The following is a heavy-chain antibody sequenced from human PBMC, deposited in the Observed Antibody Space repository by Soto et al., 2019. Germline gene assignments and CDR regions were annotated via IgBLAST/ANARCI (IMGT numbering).Heavy chain of an antibody. V-gene: IGHV4-59*01. J-gene: IGHJ4*02. CDR2: ISYSGST. CDR1: GGSISSYY. CDR3: ARASPYGDYALDY. Sequence: SETLSLTCTVSGGSISSYYWIWIRQPPGKGLEWIGYISYSGSTNYNPSLKSRPTISVDTSKNQFSLELRSVTAADTAVYYCARASPYGDYALDYWGQGTQVTVSS. D-gene: IGHD4-17*01.